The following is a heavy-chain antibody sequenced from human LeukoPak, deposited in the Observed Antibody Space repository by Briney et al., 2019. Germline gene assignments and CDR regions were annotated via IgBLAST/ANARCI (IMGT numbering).Heavy chain of an antibody. D-gene: IGHD3-22*01. Sequence: EASVKVSCKTSGGTFNSYAISWVRQAPGQGLEWMGGITAIFRTANYAQKFQGRVTITADEFMSTVYMELSSLRSEDTAVYYCARHSGYHSTMCLDYWGQGTLVTVSS. V-gene: IGHV1-69*13. CDR1: GGTFNSYA. J-gene: IGHJ4*02. CDR2: ITAIFRTA. CDR3: ARHSGYHSTMCLDY.